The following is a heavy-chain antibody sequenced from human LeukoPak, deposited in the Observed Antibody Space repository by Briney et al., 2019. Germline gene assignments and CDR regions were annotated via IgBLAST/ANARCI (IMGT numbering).Heavy chain of an antibody. J-gene: IGHJ4*02. CDR3: TTEYTYSYYFDY. D-gene: IGHD1-26*01. CDR2: IKSKRDGETT. CDR1: GSTFSYVW. Sequence: PGGSLRLSCAASGSTFSYVWMSWVRQVPGKGLEWVGRIKSKRDGETTDYTAPVKGRFTISRDDSKTTLYLQMNSLKTEDTAVYYCTTEYTYSYYFDYWGQGTLVTVSS. V-gene: IGHV3-15*01.